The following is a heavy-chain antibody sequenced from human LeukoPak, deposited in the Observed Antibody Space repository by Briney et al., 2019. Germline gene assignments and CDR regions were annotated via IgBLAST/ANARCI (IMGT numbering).Heavy chain of an antibody. V-gene: IGHV3-9*01. CDR2: ISWNSGSI. Sequence: PGGSLRLSCAASGFTFSSYAMHWVRQAPGKGLEWVSGISWNSGSIGYADSVKGRFTISRDNAKNSLYLQMNSLRAEDTALYYCAKGYAGTVYYGMDVWGQGTTVTVSS. CDR3: AKGYAGTVYYGMDV. CDR1: GFTFSSYA. D-gene: IGHD6-13*01. J-gene: IGHJ6*02.